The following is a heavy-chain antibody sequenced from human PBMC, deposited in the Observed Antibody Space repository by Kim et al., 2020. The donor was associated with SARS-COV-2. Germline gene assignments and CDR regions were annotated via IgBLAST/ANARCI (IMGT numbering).Heavy chain of an antibody. V-gene: IGHV1-2*02. CDR2: INPYSGDT. D-gene: IGHD3-3*01. Sequence: ASVKVSCKASGYTFTDYYIHWVRQAPGQGLEWMGWINPYSGDTNYAQKFQGRVTMTRDTSISTPYVELSSLRSDETAVYYCARSAHFWSGHYLDFWGQGTLITVSS. CDR3: ARSAHFWSGHYLDF. CDR1: GYTFTDYY. J-gene: IGHJ4*02.